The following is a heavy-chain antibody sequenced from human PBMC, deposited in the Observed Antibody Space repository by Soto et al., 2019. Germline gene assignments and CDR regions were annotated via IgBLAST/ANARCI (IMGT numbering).Heavy chain of an antibody. Sequence: GGSLRLSCAASGFTFDDYGMSWVRQAPGKGLEWVSGINWNGGSTGYADSVKGRFTISRDNAKNSLYLQMNSLRAEDTALYYCARDLSYSSSSVWYFDLWGRGTLVTVSS. D-gene: IGHD6-6*01. CDR2: INWNGGST. CDR1: GFTFDDYG. CDR3: ARDLSYSSSSVWYFDL. J-gene: IGHJ2*01. V-gene: IGHV3-20*04.